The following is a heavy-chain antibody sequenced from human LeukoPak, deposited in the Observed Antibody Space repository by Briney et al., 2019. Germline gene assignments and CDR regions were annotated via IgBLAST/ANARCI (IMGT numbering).Heavy chain of an antibody. D-gene: IGHD3-22*01. CDR1: GGSMSSYY. CDR2: TYYSGNT. V-gene: IGHV4-59*01. CDR3: ARVFHDSSGYPFDY. J-gene: IGHJ4*02. Sequence: SETLSLTCTVSGGSMSSYYWSWIRQSPGKGLEWIGYTYYSGNTNCNPSLKSRVTISVDTSKNQFSLKVSSVTAADTAVYYCARVFHDSSGYPFDYWGQGTLVTVSS.